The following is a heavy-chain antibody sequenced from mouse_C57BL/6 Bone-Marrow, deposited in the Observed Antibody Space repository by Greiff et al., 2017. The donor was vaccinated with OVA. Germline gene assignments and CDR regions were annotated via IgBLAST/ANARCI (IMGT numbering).Heavy chain of an antibody. CDR2: IDPSDSYT. CDR3: ARVYDYDGFAY. V-gene: IGHV1-50*01. D-gene: IGHD2-4*01. Sequence: QVQLQQPGAELVKPGASVKLSCKASGYTFTSYWMQWVKQRPGQGLEWIGEIDPSDSYTNYNQKFKGKATLTVDTSSSTSYMQLSSLTSEDSAVYYCARVYDYDGFAYWGQGTLVTVSA. CDR1: GYTFTSYW. J-gene: IGHJ3*01.